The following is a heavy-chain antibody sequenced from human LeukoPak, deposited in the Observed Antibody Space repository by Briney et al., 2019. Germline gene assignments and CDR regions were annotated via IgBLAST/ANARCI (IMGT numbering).Heavy chain of an antibody. CDR3: AARGYRNGPFVY. J-gene: IGHJ4*02. D-gene: IGHD5-18*01. V-gene: IGHV3-23*01. CDR2: ISTTGDNT. CDR1: GFTFSSYA. Sequence: PGGSLRVSCAASGFTFSSYATNWVRQSPGKGLQWVTAISTTGDNTYYADSVKGRFTVPRDNSRNTPDLQMNSVRADDTAVYYCAARGYRNGPFVYWGEGTLVPVSS.